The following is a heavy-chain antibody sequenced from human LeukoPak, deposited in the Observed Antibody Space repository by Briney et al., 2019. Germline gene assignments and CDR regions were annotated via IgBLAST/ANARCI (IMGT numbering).Heavy chain of an antibody. D-gene: IGHD1-26*01. Sequence: GSLRLSCAASGFTFDDYAMHWVRQAPGKGLEWVSSISSSSSYIYYADSLKGRFTISRDNAKNSLYLQMNSLRAEDTAVYYCARVGSGSYYSWSDYWGQGTLVTVSS. V-gene: IGHV3-21*01. CDR2: ISSSSSYI. J-gene: IGHJ4*02. CDR3: ARVGSGSYYSWSDY. CDR1: GFTFDDYA.